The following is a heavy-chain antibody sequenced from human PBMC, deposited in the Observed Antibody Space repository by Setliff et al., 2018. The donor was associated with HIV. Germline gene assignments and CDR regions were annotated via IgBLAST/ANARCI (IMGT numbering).Heavy chain of an antibody. D-gene: IGHD3-22*01. CDR1: GYGLIAYA. CDR2: INPCNGNT. J-gene: IGHJ6*03. Sequence: ASVKVSCKASGYGLIAYAMNWVRQAPGQRPEWMGWINPCNGNTKYSQKFQGRVTITRVTSASTVYMELSGLRSEDTAVYYCARDLSIDSSGYPRIGYSYMDVWGKGTTVTVSS. CDR3: ARDLSIDSSGYPRIGYSYMDV. V-gene: IGHV1-3*01.